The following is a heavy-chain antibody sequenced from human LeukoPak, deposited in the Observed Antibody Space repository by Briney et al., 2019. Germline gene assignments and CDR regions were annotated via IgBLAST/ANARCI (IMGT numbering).Heavy chain of an antibody. V-gene: IGHV4-59*01. J-gene: IGHJ4*02. CDR3: ARVRYGSGSYYFDN. D-gene: IGHD3-10*01. CDR2: IYYSGST. Sequence: SETLSLTCTVSGDXISTYYCNWIRQSPGKGLEWIGYIYYSGSTNYNPSLKSRVTISVDTSKNQFSLKLTSVTAADTAVYYCARVRYGSGSYYFDNWGQGILVTVSS. CDR1: GDXISTYY.